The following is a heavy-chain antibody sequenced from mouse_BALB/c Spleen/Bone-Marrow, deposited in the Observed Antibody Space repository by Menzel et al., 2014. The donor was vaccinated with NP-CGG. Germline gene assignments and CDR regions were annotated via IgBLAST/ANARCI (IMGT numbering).Heavy chain of an antibody. Sequence: EVQLQQSGPELVKPGASVKISCKASGYTFTDYNMHWVKQSHGKSLEWIGYIYPYNGGTGYNQKFKGKATLTVDNSSSTAYMELRSLTSEDSAVYYCARSGSGYDGFAYWGQGTLVTVSA. D-gene: IGHD2-2*01. CDR3: ARSGSGYDGFAY. J-gene: IGHJ3*01. CDR2: IYPYNGGT. CDR1: GYTFTDYN. V-gene: IGHV1S29*02.